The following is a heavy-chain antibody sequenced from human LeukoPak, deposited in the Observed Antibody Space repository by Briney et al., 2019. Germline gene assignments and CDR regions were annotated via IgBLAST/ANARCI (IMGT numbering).Heavy chain of an antibody. CDR1: GFTFSGAW. CDR3: ARDYYYSVDY. D-gene: IGHD3-22*01. V-gene: IGHV3-74*01. CDR2: IKSDGSA. Sequence: AGGSLRLSCAASGFTFSGAWMHWVRQDPGKGLVWVSLIKSDGSAIYADSVKGRFTISRDNAKSTVYLQMNSLRVEDTAVYYCARDYYYSVDYWGQGTLVTVSS. J-gene: IGHJ4*02.